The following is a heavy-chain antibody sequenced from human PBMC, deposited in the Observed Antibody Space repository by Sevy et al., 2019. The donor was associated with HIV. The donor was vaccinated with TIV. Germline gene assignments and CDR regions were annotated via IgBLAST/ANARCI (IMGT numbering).Heavy chain of an antibody. J-gene: IGHJ1*01. CDR2: ISAYNGNT. V-gene: IGHV1-18*01. Sequence: ASVKVSCKASGYTFTSYGISWVRQAPGQGLEWMGWISAYNGNTNYAQKLQGRVTMTTDTSTSTACMELRSLRSDDTAVYYCATGLRIPFSAEYFQHWGQGTLVTVSS. CDR1: GYTFTSYG. CDR3: ATGLRIPFSAEYFQH. D-gene: IGHD3-16*01.